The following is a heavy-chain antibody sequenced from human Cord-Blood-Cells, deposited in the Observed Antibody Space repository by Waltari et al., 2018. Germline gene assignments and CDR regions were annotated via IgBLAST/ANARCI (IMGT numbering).Heavy chain of an antibody. J-gene: IGHJ3*02. D-gene: IGHD1-1*01. CDR3: ARDRELENSDAFDI. V-gene: IGHV1-69*04. CDR1: GGTFSSYA. CDR2: IIPILGIA. Sequence: QVQLVQSGAAVKKPGSSVKVSCKASGGTFSSYAISWVRQAPGQGLEWMGGIIPILGIANYAQKFQGRVTITADESTSTAYMELSSLRSEDTAVYYCARDRELENSDAFDIWGQGTMVTVSS.